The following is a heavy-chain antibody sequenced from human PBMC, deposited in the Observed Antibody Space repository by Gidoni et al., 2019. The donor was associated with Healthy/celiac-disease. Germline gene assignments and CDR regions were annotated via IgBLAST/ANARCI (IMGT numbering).Heavy chain of an antibody. V-gene: IGHV4-39*01. Sequence: GSISSSSYYWGWIRQPPGKGLEWIGSIYYSGSTYYNPSLKSRVTISVDTSKNQFSLKLSSVTAADTAVYYCARRGATGFDYWGQGTLVTVSS. J-gene: IGHJ4*02. CDR2: IYYSGST. CDR3: ARRGATGFDY. D-gene: IGHD1-1*01. CDR1: GSISSSSYY.